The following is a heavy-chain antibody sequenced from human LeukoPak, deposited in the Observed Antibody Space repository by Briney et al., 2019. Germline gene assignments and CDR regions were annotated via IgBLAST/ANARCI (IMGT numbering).Heavy chain of an antibody. CDR1: GFTFSSYG. J-gene: IGHJ6*03. CDR3: AKDCHTWYYYYMDV. CDR2: IRYDGSNK. Sequence: GGSLRLSCAASGFTFSSYGMHWVRQAPGKGLEWVAFIRYDGSNKYYADSVKGRFTISRDNSKNPLYLQMNSLRAEDTAVYYCAKDCHTWYYYYMDVWGKGTTVTVSS. V-gene: IGHV3-30*02.